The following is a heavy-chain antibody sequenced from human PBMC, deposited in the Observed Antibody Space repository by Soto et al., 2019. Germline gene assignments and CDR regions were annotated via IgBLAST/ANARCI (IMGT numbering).Heavy chain of an antibody. CDR1: GFTFTAYA. CDR2: ISYDGSNN. D-gene: IGHD3-9*01. V-gene: IGHV3-30-3*01. J-gene: IGHJ4*02. CDR3: ARVGGYYDILTGPFDY. Sequence: GGFLRLSCAASGFTFTAYAMHWVRQAPGKGLEWVAVISYDGSNNFYADSVKGRFTISRDNSKNTLDLQMNSLRAEDTAVYYCARVGGYYDILTGPFDYWGPGTLVNVSS.